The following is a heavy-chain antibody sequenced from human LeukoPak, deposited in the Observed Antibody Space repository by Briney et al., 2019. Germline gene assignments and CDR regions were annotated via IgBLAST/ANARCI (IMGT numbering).Heavy chain of an antibody. CDR1: GFTFSNYA. Sequence: AGGSLRLSCAASGFTFSNYAMSWVRQAPGKGLEWVSAITGGGSGIYYAASMKSRFTISRDNSKNTLYLQINSLRAEDTAVYYCAKWGDYDVLTGYYVSDYWGQGTLVTVSS. D-gene: IGHD3-9*01. J-gene: IGHJ4*02. V-gene: IGHV3-23*01. CDR3: AKWGDYDVLTGYYVSDY. CDR2: ITGGGSGI.